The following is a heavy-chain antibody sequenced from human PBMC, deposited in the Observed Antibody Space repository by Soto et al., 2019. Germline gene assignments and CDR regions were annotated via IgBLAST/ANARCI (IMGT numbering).Heavy chain of an antibody. CDR3: AREAAAGTLDY. J-gene: IGHJ4*02. Sequence: ASVKVSCKAPRGLFSSYVFNWVRQAPGQGLEWMGGVKPILNIADHAQKFQGRVTINADASTGTVYMELRSLRSDDTAVYYCAREAAAGTLDYWGQGTLVTVSS. V-gene: IGHV1-69*10. D-gene: IGHD6-13*01. CDR2: VKPILNIA. CDR1: RGLFSSYV.